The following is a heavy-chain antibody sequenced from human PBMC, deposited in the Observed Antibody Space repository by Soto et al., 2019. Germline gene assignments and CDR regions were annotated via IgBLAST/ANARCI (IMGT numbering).Heavy chain of an antibody. CDR2: IYPGDSDT. Sequence: EEQLVQSGAEVKKPGESLKITCKGSGYTFSSYWVAWVRQMPGKGLEWMGSIYPGDSDTKYSPSFRGQVTISADKSIRTAYLQWSSPKASDTAMYYCASGLYYYGVDFWGQGTPVTVSS. CDR1: GYTFSSYW. J-gene: IGHJ6*02. CDR3: ASGLYYYGVDF. D-gene: IGHD3-10*01. V-gene: IGHV5-51*01.